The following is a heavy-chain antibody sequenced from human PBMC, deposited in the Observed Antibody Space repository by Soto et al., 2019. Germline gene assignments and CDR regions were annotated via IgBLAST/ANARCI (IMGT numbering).Heavy chain of an antibody. CDR1: GGSISSSSYY. J-gene: IGHJ4*02. CDR2: IYYSGST. Sequence: SETLSLTCTVSGGSISSSSYYWGWIRQPPGKGPEWIGYIYYSGSTNYNPSLKSRVTISVDTSKNQFSLKLSSVTAADTAVYYCARFPRGYSYGHFDYWGQGTLVTVSS. CDR3: ARFPRGYSYGHFDY. D-gene: IGHD5-18*01. V-gene: IGHV4-61*05.